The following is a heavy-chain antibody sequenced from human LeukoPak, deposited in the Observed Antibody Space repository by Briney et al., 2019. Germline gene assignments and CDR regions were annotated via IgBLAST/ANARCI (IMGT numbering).Heavy chain of an antibody. J-gene: IGHJ3*02. D-gene: IGHD2-21*01. Sequence: PSETLSLTCTVSGGSISNYYWSWIRQPPGKGLEWIGYIYYSGSTNYNPSLKSRVTISVDTSKNQFSLKLSSVTAADTAVYYCAKDQVISGSEASDIWGQGTMVTVSS. CDR1: GGSISNYY. CDR3: AKDQVISGSEASDI. CDR2: IYYSGST. V-gene: IGHV4-59*01.